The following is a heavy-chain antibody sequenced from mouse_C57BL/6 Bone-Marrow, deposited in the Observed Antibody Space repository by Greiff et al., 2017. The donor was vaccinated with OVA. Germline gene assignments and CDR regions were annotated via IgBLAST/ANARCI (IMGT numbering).Heavy chain of an antibody. CDR3: ATYGNYVRFAY. V-gene: IGHV1-18*01. CDR1: GYTFTDYN. J-gene: IGHJ3*01. Sequence: VQLQQSGPELVKPGASVKIPCKASGYTFTDYNMDWVKQSHGKSLEWIGDINPNNGGTIYNQKFKGKATLTVDKSSSTAYMELRSLTSEDTAVYYCATYGNYVRFAYWGQGTLVTVSA. D-gene: IGHD2-1*01. CDR2: INPNNGGT.